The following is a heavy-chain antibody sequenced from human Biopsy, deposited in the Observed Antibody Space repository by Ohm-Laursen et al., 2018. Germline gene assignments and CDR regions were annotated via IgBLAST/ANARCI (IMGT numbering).Heavy chain of an antibody. Sequence: SSMKVSCKASGGPSSNYAFSWVRQAPGQGLEWVGRIVPILGHLNYAQRFQGRVSITADKSTTYVYMELSRLTSGDTAVYYCAADADGYYTEFDYWGPGTLVTVSP. D-gene: IGHD3-3*01. V-gene: IGHV1-69*04. J-gene: IGHJ4*02. CDR1: GGPSSNYA. CDR3: AADADGYYTEFDY. CDR2: IVPILGHL.